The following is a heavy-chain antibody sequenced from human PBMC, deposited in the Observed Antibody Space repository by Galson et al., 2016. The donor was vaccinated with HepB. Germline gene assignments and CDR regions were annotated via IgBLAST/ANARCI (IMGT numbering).Heavy chain of an antibody. Sequence: SETLSLTCSVSGDSVNTEAYFWNWIRQPPGKGLEWIGFISFSGTTNYSPSFKSRISISLDTPKDQFSLRLSSVTAADTAICYCATLSRGADSYFDHWGQGILVTVSA. J-gene: IGHJ4*02. CDR2: ISFSGTT. CDR3: ATLSRGADSYFDH. D-gene: IGHD2-15*01. CDR1: GDSVNTEAYF. V-gene: IGHV4-61*08.